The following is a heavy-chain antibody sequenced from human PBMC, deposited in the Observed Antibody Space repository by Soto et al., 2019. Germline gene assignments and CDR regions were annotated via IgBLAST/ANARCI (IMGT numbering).Heavy chain of an antibody. V-gene: IGHV4-59*01. CDR3: AADSGGYMYYFDY. D-gene: IGHD3-22*01. Sequence: SEALSLTCSVSGASISRYYWGWIRQPPGKGLEWIGYIYYSGSTNYNPSLKSRVTISIDTSKSQFSLNLNSVTAADTAVYYCAADSGGYMYYFDYWGQGMLVTVSS. CDR1: GASISRYY. CDR2: IYYSGST. J-gene: IGHJ4*02.